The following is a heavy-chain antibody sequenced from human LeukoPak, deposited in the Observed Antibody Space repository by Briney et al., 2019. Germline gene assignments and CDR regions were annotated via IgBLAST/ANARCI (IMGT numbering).Heavy chain of an antibody. CDR2: INPSGGST. D-gene: IGHD3-3*01. V-gene: IGHV1-46*01. CDR3: ARGYYDFWSGYSNWFDP. Sequence: ASVTVSCKASGYTFTSYYMHWVRQAPGQGLEWMGLINPSGGSTSYAQKFQGRVTMTRDTSTSTVYMELSSLRSEDTAVYYCARGYYDFWSGYSNWFDPWGQGTLVTVSS. CDR1: GYTFTSYY. J-gene: IGHJ5*02.